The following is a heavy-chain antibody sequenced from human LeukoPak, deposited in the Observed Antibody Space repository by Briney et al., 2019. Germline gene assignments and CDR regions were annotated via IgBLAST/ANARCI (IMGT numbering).Heavy chain of an antibody. Sequence: GASVKVSCKASGYTFTGYYMHWVRQAPGQGLELMGLINPNNGGTYYAQKLQGRVTMTWDTSISTAYMELTGLRSDDTAVYYCARAAYCGGDCYYYFDYWGQGTLVTVSS. CDR2: INPNNGGT. J-gene: IGHJ4*02. CDR3: ARAAYCGGDCYYYFDY. CDR1: GYTFTGYY. V-gene: IGHV1-2*02. D-gene: IGHD2-21*02.